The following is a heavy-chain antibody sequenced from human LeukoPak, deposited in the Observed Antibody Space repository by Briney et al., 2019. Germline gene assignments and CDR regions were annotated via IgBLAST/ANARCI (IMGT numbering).Heavy chain of an antibody. CDR2: IKSKTDGGTT. D-gene: IGHD6-13*01. Sequence: GGSLRLSCAASGFTFSNAWMSWVRQAPGKGLEWVGRIKSKTDGGTTDYAAPVKGRFTISRDDSKNTLYLQTNSLKTEDTAVYYCTTEVAAAPFDYWGQGTLVTVSS. CDR1: GFTFSNAW. V-gene: IGHV3-15*01. J-gene: IGHJ4*02. CDR3: TTEVAAAPFDY.